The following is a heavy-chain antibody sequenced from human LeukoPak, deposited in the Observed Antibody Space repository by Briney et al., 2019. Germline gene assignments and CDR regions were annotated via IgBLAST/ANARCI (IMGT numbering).Heavy chain of an antibody. CDR3: ARDSAYSSGWPPGWFDP. CDR2: ISYDGSNK. J-gene: IGHJ5*02. V-gene: IGHV3-30-3*01. Sequence: PGRSLRLSCVASGFTFRSYAMHWVRQAPGKGLEWVAVISYDGSNKYYADSVKGRFTISRDNSKNTLYLQMNSLRAEDTAVYYCARDSAYSSGWPPGWFDPWGQGTLVTVSS. CDR1: GFTFRSYA. D-gene: IGHD6-19*01.